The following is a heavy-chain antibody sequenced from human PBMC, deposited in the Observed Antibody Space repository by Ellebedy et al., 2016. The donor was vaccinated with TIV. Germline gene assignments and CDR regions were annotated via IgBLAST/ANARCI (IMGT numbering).Heavy chain of an antibody. CDR1: GFTFSSYA. CDR3: AREPLLWFGELFRGMDV. D-gene: IGHD3-10*01. CDR2: ISGSGGST. V-gene: IGHV3-23*01. Sequence: GESLKISCAASGFTFSSYAMSWVRQAPGKGLEWVSAISGSGGSTYYADSVKGRFTISRDNSKNTLYLQMNSLRAEDTAVYYCAREPLLWFGELFRGMDVWGQGTTVTVSS. J-gene: IGHJ6*02.